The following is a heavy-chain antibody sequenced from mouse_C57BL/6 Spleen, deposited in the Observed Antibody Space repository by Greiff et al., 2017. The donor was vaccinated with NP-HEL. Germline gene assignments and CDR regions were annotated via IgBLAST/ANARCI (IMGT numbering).Heavy chain of an antibody. CDR1: GYTFTSYW. J-gene: IGHJ4*01. D-gene: IGHD1-1*01. Sequence: VKLQQPGAELVKPGASVKLSCKASGYTFTSYWMQWVKQRPGQGLEWIGEIDPSDSYTNYNQRFKGKATLTVDTSSSTAYMQLSSLTSEDSAVYYCARRGNYYGSSYLYAMDYWGQGTSVTVSS. CDR3: ARRGNYYGSSYLYAMDY. V-gene: IGHV1-50*01. CDR2: IDPSDSYT.